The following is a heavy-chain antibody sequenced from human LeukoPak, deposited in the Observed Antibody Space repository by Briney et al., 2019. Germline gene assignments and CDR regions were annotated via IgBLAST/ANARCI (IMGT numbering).Heavy chain of an antibody. CDR2: ISYDGSNK. J-gene: IGHJ3*02. CDR3: ARPIVVVPAATKDI. Sequence: GGSLRLSCAASGFTFSNYGMHWVRQAPGKGLEWVADISYDGSNKYYADSVKGRFTTSRDNSKNTLYLQMNSLRAEDTAVYYCARPIVVVPAATKDIWGQGTMVTVSS. V-gene: IGHV3-30*19. CDR1: GFTFSNYG. D-gene: IGHD2-2*01.